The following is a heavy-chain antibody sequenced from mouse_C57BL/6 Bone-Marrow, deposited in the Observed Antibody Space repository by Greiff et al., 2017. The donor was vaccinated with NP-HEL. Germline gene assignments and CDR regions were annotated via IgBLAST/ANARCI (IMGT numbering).Heavy chain of an antibody. J-gene: IGHJ4*01. Sequence: DVMLVESGGGLVKPGGSLKLSCAASGFTFSDYGMHWVRQAPEKGLEWVAYISSGSSTIYYADTVKGRFTISRDNAKNTLFLQMTSLRSEDTAMYYCARLYYYAMDYWGQGTSVTVSS. V-gene: IGHV5-17*01. CDR1: GFTFSDYG. CDR3: ARLYYYAMDY. CDR2: ISSGSSTI.